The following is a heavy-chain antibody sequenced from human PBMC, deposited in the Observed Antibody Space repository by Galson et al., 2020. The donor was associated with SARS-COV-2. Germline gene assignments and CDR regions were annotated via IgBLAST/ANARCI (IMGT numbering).Heavy chain of an antibody. J-gene: IGHJ4*02. V-gene: IGHV1-2*02. CDR2: VKPNTGGM. Sequence: EASVKVSCQPSGYSFPGYYIHWVRHAPGQGLECMAWVKPNTGGMKYKEKFQGRVSMTRDTSISPAYLERSRLTPDDTAVYYCARDRISAPDDFDYWGQGTLVTVSS. CDR3: ARDRISAPDDFDY. CDR1: GYSFPGYY. D-gene: IGHD6-13*01.